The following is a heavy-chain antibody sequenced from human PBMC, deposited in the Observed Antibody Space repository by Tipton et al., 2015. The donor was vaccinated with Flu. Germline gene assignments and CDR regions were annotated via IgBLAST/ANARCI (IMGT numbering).Heavy chain of an antibody. CDR1: GFTVSTNY. CDR3: ARDTSYCSGGSCDY. CDR2: IYSIGST. J-gene: IGHJ4*02. V-gene: IGHV3-53*05. D-gene: IGHD2-15*01. Sequence: SLRLSCAASGFTVSTNYMSWVRQAPGKGLEWVSVIYSIGSTYYADSVKGRFTISRDNSKNTLYLQMNSLRVEDTAVYYCARDTSYCSGGSCDYWGQGTLVTASS.